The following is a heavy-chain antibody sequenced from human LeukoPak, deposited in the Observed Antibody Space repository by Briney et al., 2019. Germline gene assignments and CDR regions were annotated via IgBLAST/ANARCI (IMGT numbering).Heavy chain of an antibody. J-gene: IGHJ4*02. CDR2: ISGSGGST. CDR1: GFTFSSYA. V-gene: IGHV3-23*01. CDR3: AKSGSSGPAYFDY. Sequence: PGGSLRLSCAASGFTFSSYAMSWVRQASGKGLEWVSAISGSGGSTYYADSVKGRFTISRDNSKNTLYLQMNSLRAEDTAVYYCAKSGSSGPAYFDYWGQGTLVTVSS. D-gene: IGHD3-22*01.